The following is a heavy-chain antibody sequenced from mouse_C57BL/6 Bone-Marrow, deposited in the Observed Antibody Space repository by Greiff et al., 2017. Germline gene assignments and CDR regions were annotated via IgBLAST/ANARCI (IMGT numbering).Heavy chain of an antibody. D-gene: IGHD3-3*01. V-gene: IGHV1-50*01. J-gene: IGHJ2*01. CDR1: GYTFTSYW. Sequence: QVQLTESGAELVKPGASVKLSCKASGYTFTSYWMQWVKQRPGQGLEWIGEIDPSDSYTNYNQKFKGKATLTVDTSSSTAYMQLSSLTSEDSAVYYCARFGLGSDYWGQGTTLTVSS. CDR2: IDPSDSYT. CDR3: ARFGLGSDY.